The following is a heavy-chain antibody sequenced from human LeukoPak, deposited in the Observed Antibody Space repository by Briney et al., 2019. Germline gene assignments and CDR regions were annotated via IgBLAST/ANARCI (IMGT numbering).Heavy chain of an antibody. CDR3: ARQQLVGWFDP. V-gene: IGHV1-46*01. CDR1: GYTFTSYD. D-gene: IGHD6-13*01. CDR2: INPSGGST. J-gene: IGHJ5*02. Sequence: ASVKVSCKASGYTFTSYDINWVRQATGQGLEWMGIINPSGGSTSYAQKFQGRVTMTRDTSTSTVYMELSSLRSEDTAVYYCARQQLVGWFDPWGQGTLVTVSS.